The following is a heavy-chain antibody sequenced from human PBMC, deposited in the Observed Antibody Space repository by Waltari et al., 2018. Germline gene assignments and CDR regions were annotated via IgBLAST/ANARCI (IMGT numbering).Heavy chain of an antibody. D-gene: IGHD3-10*01. CDR1: GGSISGAYY. CDR3: ARHRGVHTGYPGLDP. J-gene: IGHJ5*02. CDR2: VSSGGNT. V-gene: IGHV4-39*01. Sequence: QLQLQESGPGLMKPSDTLSLICTVSGGSISGAYYWDWLRQSPGTGLEWIGDVSSGGNTNYNPSLKSRVTISTDTSKNQFSLRLSSVTAADTAVYYCARHRGVHTGYPGLDPWGQGTLVTVSS.